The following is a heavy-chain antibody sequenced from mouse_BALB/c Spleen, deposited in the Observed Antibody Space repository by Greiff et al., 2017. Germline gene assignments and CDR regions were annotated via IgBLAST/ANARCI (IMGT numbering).Heavy chain of an antibody. Sequence: QVQLQQSGAELAKPGASVKMSCKASGYTFTSYWMHWVKQRPGQGLEWIGYINPSTGYTEYNQKFKDKATLTADKSSSTAYMQLSSLTSEDSAVYYFSRSRGLLYFDVWGAGTTVTVSS. CDR2: INPSTGYT. CDR3: SRSRGLLYFDV. J-gene: IGHJ1*01. V-gene: IGHV1-7*01. D-gene: IGHD2-3*01. CDR1: GYTFTSYW.